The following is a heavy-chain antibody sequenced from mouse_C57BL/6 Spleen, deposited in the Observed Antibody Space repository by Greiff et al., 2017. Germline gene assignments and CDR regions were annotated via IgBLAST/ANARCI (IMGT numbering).Heavy chain of an antibody. CDR2: IDPSDSYT. D-gene: IGHD2-5*01. Sequence: QVQLQQPGAELVMPGASVKLSCKASGYTFTSYWMHWVKQRPGQGLEWIGEIDPSDSYTNYNQKFKGKSTLTVDKSSSTAYMQLSSLTSEDSAVYYCALYSNYSYAMDYWGKGTSVTVSS. J-gene: IGHJ4*01. V-gene: IGHV1-69*01. CDR3: ALYSNYSYAMDY. CDR1: GYTFTSYW.